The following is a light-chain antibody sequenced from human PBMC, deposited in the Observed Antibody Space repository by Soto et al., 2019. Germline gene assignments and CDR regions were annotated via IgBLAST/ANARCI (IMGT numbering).Light chain of an antibody. CDR1: QSLLHSNGYNY. CDR3: MQALQTPLT. J-gene: IGKJ4*01. Sequence: DVVMTQSPLSLPVTPGEPASISCRSSQSLLHSNGYNYVDWFLQRPGQSPQLLSYLGSNRASGVPDRVSGSGSGIDVTLTISRVEAEDGGVYYSMQALQTPLTFGGGTKVEIK. CDR2: LGS. V-gene: IGKV2-28*01.